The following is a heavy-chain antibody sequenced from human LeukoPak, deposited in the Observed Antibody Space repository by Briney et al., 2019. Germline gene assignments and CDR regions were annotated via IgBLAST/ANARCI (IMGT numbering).Heavy chain of an antibody. D-gene: IGHD1-20*01. Sequence: GGSLRLSCAASGFSFSSYAMHWIRQAPGKGLEWVSAISGSGSSTHYADPMKRRFTISRDNSKNTLYLQMNSLRDEDAAVYYCAKGDSWNDGDHYYYYMDVWGKGTTVTVSS. J-gene: IGHJ6*03. CDR3: AKGDSWNDGDHYYYYMDV. CDR1: GFSFSSYA. V-gene: IGHV3-23*01. CDR2: ISGSGSST.